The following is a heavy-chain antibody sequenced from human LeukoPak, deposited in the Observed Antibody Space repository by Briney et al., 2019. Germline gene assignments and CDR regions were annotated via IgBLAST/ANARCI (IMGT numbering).Heavy chain of an antibody. Sequence: ASVKVSCKASGYTFTSYYMHWVRQAPGQGLEWMGVINPSGGSTSYAQKFRGRVTMTRDTSTSTVYMELSSLRSEDTAVYYCAREPRSYCSSTSCYAGYFDYWGQGTLITVSS. CDR3: AREPRSYCSSTSCYAGYFDY. CDR1: GYTFTSYY. J-gene: IGHJ4*02. D-gene: IGHD2-2*01. V-gene: IGHV1-46*01. CDR2: INPSGGST.